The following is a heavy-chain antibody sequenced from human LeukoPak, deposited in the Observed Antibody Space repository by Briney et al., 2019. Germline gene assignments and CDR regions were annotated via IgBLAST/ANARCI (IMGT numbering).Heavy chain of an antibody. J-gene: IGHJ4*02. V-gene: IGHV3-30*18. Sequence: GGSLRLSRAASGFTFSSYGMHWVRQAPGKGLEWGAVISYDGSNKYYADSVKGRFAISGENSKNTLYLQMNSLRDEDTAVYYCAKDASGGQDVLRYFDWLLPDYWGQGSLVTVSS. CDR1: GFTFSSYG. CDR2: ISYDGSNK. D-gene: IGHD3-9*01. CDR3: AKDASGGQDVLRYFDWLLPDY.